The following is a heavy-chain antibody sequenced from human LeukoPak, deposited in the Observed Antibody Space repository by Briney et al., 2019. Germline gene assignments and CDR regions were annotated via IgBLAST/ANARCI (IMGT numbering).Heavy chain of an antibody. D-gene: IGHD2-21*02. Sequence: PGGSLRLSCAASGFTFSSYGMHWVRQAPGKGLEWVAVIWYDGSNKYYADSVKGRFTISRDNSKNTLYLQMNSLRAEDTAVYYCAVAYCGGDCYSGVEVEGYFDYWGQGTLVTVSS. CDR3: AVAYCGGDCYSGVEVEGYFDY. CDR1: GFTFSSYG. CDR2: IWYDGSNK. J-gene: IGHJ4*02. V-gene: IGHV3-33*01.